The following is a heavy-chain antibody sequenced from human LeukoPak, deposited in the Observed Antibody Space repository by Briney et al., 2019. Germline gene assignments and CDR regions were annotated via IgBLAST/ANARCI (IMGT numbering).Heavy chain of an antibody. D-gene: IGHD2-21*02. Sequence: ASVKVSCKTSGHTVTNYYLHWVRQAPGQGLEWMGIINPSGDRSRSAQKFQGRVTITRDASTSTVYMELSSLRSEDTAMYYCAGDPDSGGDNNWIDPWGQGTQVIVSS. J-gene: IGHJ5*02. CDR3: AGDPDSGGDNNWIDP. CDR2: INPSGDRS. V-gene: IGHV1-46*01. CDR1: GHTVTNYY.